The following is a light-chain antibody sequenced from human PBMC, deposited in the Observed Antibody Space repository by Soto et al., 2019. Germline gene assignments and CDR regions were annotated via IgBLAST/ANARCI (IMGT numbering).Light chain of an antibody. CDR3: QQRSNWPPIT. V-gene: IGKV1-5*03. CDR2: KAS. Sequence: DIKMNQSPSTLSACVGDRVTITCRASQSISSWLAWYQQKPGKAPKLLIYKASTLKSGVPSRFSGSGSGTEFTLTISSLQPDDFAVYYCQQRSNWPPITFGQGTRLEI. J-gene: IGKJ5*01. CDR1: QSISSW.